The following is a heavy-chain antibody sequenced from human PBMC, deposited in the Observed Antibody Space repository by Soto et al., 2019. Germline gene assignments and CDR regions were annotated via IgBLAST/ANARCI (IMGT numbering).Heavy chain of an antibody. Sequence: EVQLVESGGGLVQPGGSLRLSCAASGFTLSNYDMHWVRQGTGKGLEWVSVIGTAGDTYYPGSVKGRFTISRENSKNSLYLQMNSLRAGDTAVYYCARSRGADLDYWGQGTLVTVSS. CDR3: ARSRGADLDY. D-gene: IGHD3-10*01. CDR1: GFTLSNYD. J-gene: IGHJ4*02. V-gene: IGHV3-13*04. CDR2: IGTAGDT.